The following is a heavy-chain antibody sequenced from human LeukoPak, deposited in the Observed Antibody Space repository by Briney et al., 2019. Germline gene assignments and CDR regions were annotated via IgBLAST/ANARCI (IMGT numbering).Heavy chain of an antibody. D-gene: IGHD2-2*01. CDR1: GFTFSSFW. Sequence: PGGSLRLSCAASGFTFSSFWMSWVRQAPGKGLEWVANIKQDGSEQYYVDSMKGRFSISRDNAKNSLYLQMNSLRAEDTAVYYCAKDGVLYCRSISCYCDYWGQGTLVTVSS. CDR3: AKDGVLYCRSISCYCDY. V-gene: IGHV3-7*01. J-gene: IGHJ4*02. CDR2: IKQDGSEQ.